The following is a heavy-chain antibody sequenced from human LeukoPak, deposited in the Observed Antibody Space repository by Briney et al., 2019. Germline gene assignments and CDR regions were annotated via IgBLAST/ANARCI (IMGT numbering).Heavy chain of an antibody. CDR2: IFDSGST. CDR3: ARDPNSYCSSTSSYYYGMDV. V-gene: IGHV4-59*01. CDR1: GGSISSYF. J-gene: IGHJ6*02. Sequence: SETLSLTCTVSGGSISSYFWSWIRQPPGKGLEWIGYIFDSGSTNYNPSLKSRVTISVDTSKSQLSLKLSSVTAADTAVYYCARDPNSYCSSTSSYYYGMDVWAKGPRSPSP. D-gene: IGHD2-2*01.